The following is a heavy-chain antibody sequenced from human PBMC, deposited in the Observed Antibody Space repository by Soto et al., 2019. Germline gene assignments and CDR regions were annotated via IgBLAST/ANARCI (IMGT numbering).Heavy chain of an antibody. CDR3: AKQHSDLVIGAFDV. V-gene: IGHV3-30*18. D-gene: IGHD4-4*01. J-gene: IGHJ3*01. CDR1: GFMFSSFG. CDR2: ISYDGTYQ. Sequence: QMQLVESGGGVVQPGRSLRLSCAASGFMFSSFGIHWVRQAPGKGLEWVAVISYDGTYQYYDDSVNGRFTISRDNSGNTVALQMNSLRPEDTAVYYCAKQHSDLVIGAFDVWGPGAVVTVSS.